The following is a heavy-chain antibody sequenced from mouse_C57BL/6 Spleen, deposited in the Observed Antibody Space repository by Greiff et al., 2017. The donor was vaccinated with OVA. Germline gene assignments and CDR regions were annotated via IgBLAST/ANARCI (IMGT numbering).Heavy chain of an antibody. CDR2: INPSNGGT. D-gene: IGHD1-1*01. J-gene: IGHJ2*01. CDR3: ARHYYHYFDY. Sequence: QVQLQQPGTELVTPGASVQLSCKSSGYTFTSYWMPWVKQRPGQGLEWIGNINPSNGGTNYTAKFKSKATLTVHTSSSTAYMQLSSLTSEDAAVDYCARHYYHYFDYWGQGTTLTVSS. V-gene: IGHV1-53*01. CDR1: GYTFTSYW.